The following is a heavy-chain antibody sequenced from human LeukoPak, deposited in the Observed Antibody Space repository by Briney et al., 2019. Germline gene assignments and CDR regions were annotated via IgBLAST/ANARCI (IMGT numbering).Heavy chain of an antibody. CDR2: IRYDGSNK. V-gene: IGHV3-30*02. J-gene: IGHJ4*02. CDR3: ARVRRGYSGYEPFDY. D-gene: IGHD5-12*01. Sequence: GGSLRLSCAASEFTFSSYGMHWVRQAPGKGLEWVAFIRYDGSNKYYADSVKGRFTISRDNSKNTLYLQMNSLRAEDTAVYYCARVRRGYSGYEPFDYWGQGTLVTVSS. CDR1: EFTFSSYG.